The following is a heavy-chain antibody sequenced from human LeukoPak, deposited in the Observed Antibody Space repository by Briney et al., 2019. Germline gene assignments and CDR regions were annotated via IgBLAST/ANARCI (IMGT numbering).Heavy chain of an antibody. CDR3: AKELWFGEWNLFDP. CDR1: GFTVSSNS. D-gene: IGHD3-10*01. J-gene: IGHJ5*02. CDR2: IYSAGST. Sequence: PGGSLRLSCTVSGFTVSSNSMSWVRQAPGKGLEWVSFIYSAGSTHYSDSVKGRFTISIDNSKNTLYLQMNSLRAEDTAVYYCAKELWFGEWNLFDPWGQGTLVTVSS. V-gene: IGHV3-53*01.